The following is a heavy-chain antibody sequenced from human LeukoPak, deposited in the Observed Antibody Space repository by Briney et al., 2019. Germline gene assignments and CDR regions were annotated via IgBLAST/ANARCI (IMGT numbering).Heavy chain of an antibody. Sequence: GTSLRLSCAASGFTFTSYGMHWVRQAPGKGLEWVALIWYDGRRQYYADSVKGRFTISRDDSRNTLYLQMNGLRAEDTAVYYCARLGSSWSSDYWGQGTLVSVSS. CDR3: ARLGSSWSSDY. J-gene: IGHJ4*02. V-gene: IGHV3-33*01. CDR2: IWYDGRRQ. D-gene: IGHD6-13*01. CDR1: GFTFTSYG.